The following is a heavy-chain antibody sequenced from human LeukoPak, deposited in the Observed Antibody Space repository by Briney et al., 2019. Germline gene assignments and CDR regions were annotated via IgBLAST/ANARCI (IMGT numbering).Heavy chain of an antibody. D-gene: IGHD1-1*01. V-gene: IGHV3-33*01. CDR3: ARIATTDYYYGMDV. CDR1: GFTFSSYG. CDR2: IWYDGSNK. Sequence: GASLRLSCAASGFTFSSYGMHWVRQAPGKGLEWVAVIWYDGSNKYYADSVKGRFTISRDNSKNTLYLQMNSLRAEDTAVYYCARIATTDYYYGMDVWGQGTTVTVSS. J-gene: IGHJ6*02.